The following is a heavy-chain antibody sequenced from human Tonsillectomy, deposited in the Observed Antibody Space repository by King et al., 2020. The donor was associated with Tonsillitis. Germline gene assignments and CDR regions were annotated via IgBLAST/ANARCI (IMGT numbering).Heavy chain of an antibody. CDR1: GFTFANYA. Sequence: VQLVESGGGLVQPGGSLRLSCAASGFTFANYAMNWVRQAPGKGLEWVSSINNNGRSKGHADSVRGRFTISRDNSKHTLYLQMNDLKFDDTAVYFCAKAPTGDQFFMKWVDPWGQGPLVPVSS. D-gene: IGHD7-27*01. J-gene: IGHJ5*02. CDR2: INNNGRSK. CDR3: AKAPTGDQFFMKWVDP. V-gene: IGHV3-23*04.